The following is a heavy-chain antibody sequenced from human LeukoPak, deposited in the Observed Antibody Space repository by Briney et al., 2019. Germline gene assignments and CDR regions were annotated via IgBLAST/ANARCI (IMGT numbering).Heavy chain of an antibody. J-gene: IGHJ6*02. D-gene: IGHD2-2*01. CDR1: GGSFSGHD. Sequence: SETLSLTCAVYGGSFSGHDWSWIRQPPGMGLEWIGEIKHSGSTTYTPSLKSRVTISADTSKKQFSLKLTSVTAADTAVYYCARVVVVPTAIYYYYYGMDVWGRGTPVTVSS. CDR3: ARVVVVPTAIYYYYYGMDV. CDR2: IKHSGST. V-gene: IGHV4-34*01.